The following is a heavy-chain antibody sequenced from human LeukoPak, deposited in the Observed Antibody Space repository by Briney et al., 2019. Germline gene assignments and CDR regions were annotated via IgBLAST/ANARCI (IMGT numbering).Heavy chain of an antibody. V-gene: IGHV3-21*01. D-gene: IGHD2-15*01. CDR2: ISPSGSST. J-gene: IGHJ6*02. CDR1: GFTFSSFT. Sequence: GGSLRLSCTASGFTFSSFTMNWVRQAPGKGLEWASSISPSGSSTWHADSEKGRFTISRDNSKNTLYLQMNSLRPEDTAVYYCAKGVVAATNAAYYGMDVWGQGTTVTVSS. CDR3: AKGVVAATNAAYYGMDV.